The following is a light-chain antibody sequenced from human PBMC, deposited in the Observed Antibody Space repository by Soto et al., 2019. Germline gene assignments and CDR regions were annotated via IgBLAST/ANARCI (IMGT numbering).Light chain of an antibody. Sequence: QSALTQPPSASGSPGQSVTISCTGTSSDVGGYNYVSWYQQHPGKARKVMIYEVNKRPSGVPDRFSGAKSGNTASLTISGRQAEDEADYYCRSYTGGNNWVFGGGTKLTVL. CDR1: SSDVGGYNY. V-gene: IGLV2-8*01. CDR3: RSYTGGNNWV. J-gene: IGLJ3*02. CDR2: EVN.